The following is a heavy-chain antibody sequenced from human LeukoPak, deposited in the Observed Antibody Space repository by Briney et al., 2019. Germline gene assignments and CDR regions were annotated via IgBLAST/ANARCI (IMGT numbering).Heavy chain of an antibody. CDR2: ISGSST. CDR1: GFTFSSYA. J-gene: IGHJ4*02. Sequence: PGGSLRLSCVVSGFTFSSYAMSWVRQAPGKGLEWVSTISGSSTYYADSVKGRFTISRDNSKNTLYLQMNSLRADDTAVYYCAKAGAETRKYFDYWGQGPLVTVSS. V-gene: IGHV3-23*01. D-gene: IGHD1-26*01. CDR3: AKAGAETRKYFDY.